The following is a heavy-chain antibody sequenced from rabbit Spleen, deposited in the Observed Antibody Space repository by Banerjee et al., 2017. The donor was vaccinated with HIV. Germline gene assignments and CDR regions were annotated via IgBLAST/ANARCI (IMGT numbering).Heavy chain of an antibody. CDR1: GFSFSSDYD. Sequence: QQLVESGGGLVKPGASLTLTCKASGFSFSSDYDMCWVRQTPGKGLEWIGYIYTGDGTTGYASWVNGRFTISKTSSTTMTLQMTSLTGADTATYFCGRGGGSYDYIDVYFNLWGPGTLVTVS. J-gene: IGHJ4*01. CDR2: IYTGDGTT. D-gene: IGHD6-1*01. V-gene: IGHV1S40*01. CDR3: GRGGGSYDYIDVYFNL.